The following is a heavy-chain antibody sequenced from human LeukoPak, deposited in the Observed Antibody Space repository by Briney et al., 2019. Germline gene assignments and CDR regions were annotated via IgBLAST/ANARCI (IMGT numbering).Heavy chain of an antibody. D-gene: IGHD2-2*01. Sequence: GGSLRLSCAASGFTFSSYSMNWVRQATGKGLEWVSYISSSSSTIYYADSVKGRFTISRDNAKNSLYLQMNSLRAEDTAVYYCARGDIVVVPAAMNYWGQGTLVTVSS. CDR1: GFTFSSYS. J-gene: IGHJ4*02. CDR2: ISSSSSTI. CDR3: ARGDIVVVPAAMNY. V-gene: IGHV3-48*04.